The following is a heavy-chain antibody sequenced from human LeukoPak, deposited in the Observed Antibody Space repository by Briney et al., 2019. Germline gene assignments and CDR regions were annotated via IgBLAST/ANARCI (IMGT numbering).Heavy chain of an antibody. CDR2: ISAYNGNT. Sequence: ASVKVSCKASGYTFTGYYMHWVRKTPGQGLEWMGWISAYNGNTNYAQKLQGRVTMTTDTSTSTAYMELRSLRSDDTAVYYCAREAYGSGSYYPSHWGQGTLVTVSS. CDR3: AREAYGSGSYYPSH. CDR1: GYTFTGYY. D-gene: IGHD3-10*01. V-gene: IGHV1-18*04. J-gene: IGHJ4*02.